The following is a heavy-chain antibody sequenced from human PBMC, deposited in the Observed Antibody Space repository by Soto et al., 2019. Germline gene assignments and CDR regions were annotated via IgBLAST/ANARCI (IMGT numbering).Heavy chain of an antibody. CDR3: AKSDRCSGGSCYSEYYYYYYMDV. D-gene: IGHD2-15*01. CDR1: GFTFSSYA. J-gene: IGHJ6*03. Sequence: ESGGGLVQPGGSLRLSCAASGFTFSSYAMSWVRQAPGKGLEWVSAISGSGGSTYYADSVKGRFTISRDNSKNTLYLQMNSLRAEDTAVYYCAKSDRCSGGSCYSEYYYYYYMDVWGKGTTVTVSS. CDR2: ISGSGGST. V-gene: IGHV3-23*01.